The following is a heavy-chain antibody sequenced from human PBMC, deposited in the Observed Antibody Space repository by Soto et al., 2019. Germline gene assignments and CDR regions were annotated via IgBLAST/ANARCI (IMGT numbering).Heavy chain of an antibody. CDR1: GGSISSYY. D-gene: IGHD1-26*01. V-gene: IGHV4-59*01. CDR3: ARDGIPRGY. J-gene: IGHJ4*02. CDR2: IYYSGST. Sequence: QVQLQESGPGLVKPSETLSLTCTVSGGSISSYYWSWIRQPPGKGLEWIGYIYYSGSTNYNPSLKSRVTISVDTSKNQFSLKLSSVTAPDTAVYYCARDGIPRGYWGQGTLVTVSS.